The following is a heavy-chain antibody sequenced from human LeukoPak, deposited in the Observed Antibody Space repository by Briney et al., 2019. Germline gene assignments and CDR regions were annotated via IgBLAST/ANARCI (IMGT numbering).Heavy chain of an antibody. CDR2: INPSGGST. CDR3: AREAYGSGSYSYYFDY. V-gene: IGHV1-46*01. J-gene: IGHJ4*02. D-gene: IGHD3-10*01. Sequence: ASVTVSCKASGYTFTSYYMHWVRQAPGQGLEWMGIINPSGGSTSYAQKFQGRVTMTRDTSTSTVYMELSSLRSEDTAVYYCAREAYGSGSYSYYFDYWGQGTLVTVSS. CDR1: GYTFTSYY.